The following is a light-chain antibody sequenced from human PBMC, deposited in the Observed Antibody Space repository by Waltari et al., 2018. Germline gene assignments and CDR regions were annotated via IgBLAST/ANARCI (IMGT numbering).Light chain of an antibody. CDR1: PGINNY. Sequence: IQLTQSPSSLSASVGDRVTITCQASPGINNYLAWYQQKPGKAPKLLIYAATTLQSGVPSSISGNGSGADVTLTLSGLQPDDFASYCCGQHNSYQCTFSQGTKVE. CDR3: GQHNSYQCT. CDR2: AAT. V-gene: IGKV1-9*01. J-gene: IGKJ1*01.